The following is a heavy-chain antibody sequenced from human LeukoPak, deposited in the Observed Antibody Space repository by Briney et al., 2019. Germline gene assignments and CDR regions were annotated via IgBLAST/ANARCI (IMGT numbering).Heavy chain of an antibody. D-gene: IGHD2-2*01. CDR3: ASNLGYCSSTSCYRRFDY. CDR2: ISSSSSYI. J-gene: IGHJ4*02. CDR1: GFTFSSYS. V-gene: IGHV3-21*01. Sequence: GGSLRLSCAASGFTFSSYSMNWVRQAPGKGLEWVSSISSSSSYIYYADSVKGRFTISRDNAKNSLYLQMNSLRAEDTDVNYCASNLGYCSSTSCYRRFDYWGQGTLVTVSS.